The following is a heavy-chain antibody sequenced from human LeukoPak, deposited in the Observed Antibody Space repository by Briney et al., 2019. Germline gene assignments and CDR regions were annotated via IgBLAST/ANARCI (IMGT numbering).Heavy chain of an antibody. CDR2: INPNSGGT. V-gene: IGHV1-2*02. CDR3: ARVGYSSDYYFDY. CDR1: GFTFTGYY. D-gene: IGHD5-18*01. Sequence: GASVKVSCKASGFTFTGYYMHWVRQAPGQGLEWMGWINPNSGGTNYAQKFQGRVTMTRDTSISTAYMELSRLRSDDTAVYYCARVGYSSDYYFDYWGQGTLVTVSS. J-gene: IGHJ4*02.